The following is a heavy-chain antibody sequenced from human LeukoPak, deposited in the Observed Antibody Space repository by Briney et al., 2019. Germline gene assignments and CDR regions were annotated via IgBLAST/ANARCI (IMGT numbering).Heavy chain of an antibody. CDR1: GFTVSSNY. J-gene: IGHJ4*02. Sequence: GGSLRLSCAASGFTVSSNYMSWVRQAPGKGLEWVSVIYSDGSTYYADSVKGRFTISRDISKNTAYLQMNSLRAEDTAVYYCATYYYGSGPEKWGQGTLVIVSS. V-gene: IGHV3-53*01. CDR3: ATYYYGSGPEK. D-gene: IGHD3-10*01. CDR2: IYSDGST.